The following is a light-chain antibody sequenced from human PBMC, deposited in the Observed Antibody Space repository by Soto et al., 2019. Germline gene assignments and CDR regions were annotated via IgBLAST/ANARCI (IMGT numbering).Light chain of an antibody. Sequence: EIVMTQSPATLSVSPGERATLSCRASQSVTSNLAWYQQKPGRAPRLLIYGASTRATGIPARFSGSGSGTEFTLTISNLQSEDFALYYCQQRNYWQVTFGQGTRLEIK. CDR1: QSVTSN. V-gene: IGKV3-15*01. J-gene: IGKJ5*01. CDR2: GAS. CDR3: QQRNYWQVT.